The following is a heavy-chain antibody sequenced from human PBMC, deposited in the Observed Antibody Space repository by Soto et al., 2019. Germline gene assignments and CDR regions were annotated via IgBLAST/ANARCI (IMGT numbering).Heavy chain of an antibody. CDR1: GGSISSSSYY. CDR3: ARMYSSGYDAFDI. V-gene: IGHV4-39*01. Sequence: QMEHLGAGPRIKKHSETLSLTCTVSGGSISSSSYYWGWIRQPPGKGLEWIGSIYYSGSTYYNPSLKCRVTISVDTSKNQFSLKLSSVTAADTAVYYCARMYSSGYDAFDIWGQGTKVTV. CDR2: IYYSGST. J-gene: IGHJ3*02. D-gene: IGHD6-19*01.